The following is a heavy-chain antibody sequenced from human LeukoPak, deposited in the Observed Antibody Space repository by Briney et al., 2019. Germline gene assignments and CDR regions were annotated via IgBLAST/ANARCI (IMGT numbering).Heavy chain of an antibody. CDR3: ARGFGSSWSGDY. J-gene: IGHJ4*02. CDR1: GFTFSSYA. V-gene: IGHV3-30*04. CDR2: ISYDGSNK. D-gene: IGHD6-13*01. Sequence: GGSLRLSCAASGFTFSSYAMHWVRQAPGKGLEWVAVISYDGSNKYYADSVKGRFTISRDNSKSTLYLQMNSLRTVDTAVYYCARGFGSSWSGDYWGQGTLVTVSS.